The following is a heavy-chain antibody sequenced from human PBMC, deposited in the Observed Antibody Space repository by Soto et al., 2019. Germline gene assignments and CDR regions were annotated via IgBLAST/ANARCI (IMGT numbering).Heavy chain of an antibody. V-gene: IGHV4-4*02. J-gene: IGHJ6*02. CDR2: VFHSGST. Sequence: SETLSLTCAVSGGSISSDNWWSWVRQPPGKELEWIGEVFHSGSTSYNPSLKSRVTLLVDKSKNQFSLKLSSVTAADTAVYYCTIGSYYGMDVWGQGTTVTVSS. CDR1: GGSISSDNW. CDR3: TIGSYYGMDV.